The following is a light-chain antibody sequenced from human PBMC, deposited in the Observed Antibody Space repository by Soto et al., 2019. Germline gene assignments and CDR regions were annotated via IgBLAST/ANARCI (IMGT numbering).Light chain of an antibody. CDR1: QSVSSN. V-gene: IGKV3D-15*01. J-gene: IGKJ4*01. CDR3: QQRSNWPPNT. CDR2: GAS. Sequence: IVLTQSPATLSVSPGERATLSCRASQSVSSNLAWYQQKPGQAPRLLISGASTRATGVPARFSGSGSGTEFTLTISSLEPEDFAVYYCQQRSNWPPNTFGGGTKVDIK.